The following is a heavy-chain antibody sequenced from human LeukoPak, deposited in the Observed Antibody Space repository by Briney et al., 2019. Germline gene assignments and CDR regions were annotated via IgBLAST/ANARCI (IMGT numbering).Heavy chain of an antibody. J-gene: IGHJ4*02. CDR2: IKSKTDGGTT. V-gene: IGHV3-15*01. CDR1: GFTFSNAW. Sequence: GGSLRLSCAASGFTFSNAWMSWVRQAPGKGLEWVGRIKSKTDGGTTDYAAPVKGRFTISRDDSKNTLYLQVNSLKTEDTAVYYCTTDETMVPSFDYWGQGTLVTVSS. CDR3: TTDETMVPSFDY. D-gene: IGHD4/OR15-4a*01.